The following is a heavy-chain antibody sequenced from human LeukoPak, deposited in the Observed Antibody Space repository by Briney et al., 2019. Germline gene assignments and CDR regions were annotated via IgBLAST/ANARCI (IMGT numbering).Heavy chain of an antibody. CDR1: GASISSSNW. V-gene: IGHV4-4*02. D-gene: IGHD3-10*01. CDR2: IYHSGST. J-gene: IGHJ5*02. Sequence: PSGTLSLTCAVSGASISSSNWWSWVRQPPGRGLEWIGEIYHSGSTNYNPSLKSRVTISLDKSKNQFSLKLNSVTAADTAVYYCARGGVYYGSGSNWFDPWGQGTLVTVSS. CDR3: ARGGVYYGSGSNWFDP.